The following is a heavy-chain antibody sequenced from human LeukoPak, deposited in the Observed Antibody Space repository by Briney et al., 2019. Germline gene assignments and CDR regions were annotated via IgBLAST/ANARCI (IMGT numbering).Heavy chain of an antibody. CDR2: IRYDGSNK. D-gene: IGHD6-19*01. J-gene: IGHJ4*02. CDR3: AKSPLQWLVPSFDY. V-gene: IGHV3-30*02. CDR1: GFTFSSYG. Sequence: GGSLRLSCAASGFTFSSYGMHWVRQAPGKGLEWVAFIRYDGSNKYYADSVKGRFTISRDNSKNTLYLQMNSLRAEDTAVYYCAKSPLQWLVPSFDYWGQGTLVTVSS.